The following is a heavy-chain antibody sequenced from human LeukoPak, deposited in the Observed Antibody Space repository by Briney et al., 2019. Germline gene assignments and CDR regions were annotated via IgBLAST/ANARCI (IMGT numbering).Heavy chain of an antibody. Sequence: SETLSLTCTLSGASISSGDYSSGWVRQPPGKGLEWLGYIYDTGRSFFNPSLKSRVSISLDRSKTQFSLKLTSVTAADTAVYFCARAYDYGGYGLMGYFDLWGRGTPVTVSS. CDR2: IYDTGRS. CDR3: ARAYDYGGYGLMGYFDL. CDR1: GASISSGDYS. J-gene: IGHJ2*01. D-gene: IGHD4-17*01. V-gene: IGHV4-30-2*01.